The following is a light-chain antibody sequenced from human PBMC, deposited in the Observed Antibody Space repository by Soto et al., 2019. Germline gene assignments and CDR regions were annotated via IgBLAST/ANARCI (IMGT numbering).Light chain of an antibody. J-gene: IGKJ2*01. CDR2: AAS. V-gene: IGKV1-39*01. CDR3: QQSYSTLGA. Sequence: QMTQSPSSLSASVGDRVIITCRADHSINNYLNWYQQKPGQVPKLLIYAASTLQSGVPSRFTGSGSGRVFPLTSNSLQPEDFAIYYFQQSYSTLGAFGRGTRVEI. CDR1: HSINNY.